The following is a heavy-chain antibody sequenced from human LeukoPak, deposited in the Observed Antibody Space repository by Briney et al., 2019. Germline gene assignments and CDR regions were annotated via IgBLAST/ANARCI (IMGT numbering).Heavy chain of an antibody. CDR2: GST. J-gene: IGHJ5*02. D-gene: IGHD3-16*01. V-gene: IGHV4-30-2*04. CDR3: AREGAVPGIDP. Sequence: GSTNYQSILQSRLTISRDTSNNEFSLRLTSVTAADTAVYYCAREGAVPGIDPWGQGTLVTVSS.